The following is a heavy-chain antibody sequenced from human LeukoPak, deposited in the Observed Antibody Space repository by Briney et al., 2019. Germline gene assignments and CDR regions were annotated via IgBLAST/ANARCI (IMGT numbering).Heavy chain of an antibody. J-gene: IGHJ4*02. CDR3: AKEERYGEYLDY. D-gene: IGHD3-10*01. Sequence: PGGSLRLSCADSGSTFSSYAMSWVRQAPGKGLEWVSAISGSGGSTYYADSVKGRFTISRDNSKNTLHLQMNSLRAEDTAVYYCAKEERYGEYLDYWGQGTLVTVSS. CDR1: GSTFSSYA. V-gene: IGHV3-23*01. CDR2: ISGSGGST.